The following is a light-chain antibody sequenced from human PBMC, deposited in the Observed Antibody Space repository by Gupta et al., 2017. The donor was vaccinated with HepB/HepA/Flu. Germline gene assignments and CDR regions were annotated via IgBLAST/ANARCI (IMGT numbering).Light chain of an antibody. V-gene: IGKV1-39*01. CDR1: QSISKY. CDR3: QQSYGPPT. J-gene: IGKJ4*01. Sequence: DIQMTQSPSSLSASVGDRVTITCRASQSISKYLNWYQQKPGKAPKLLIYAGSSLQGGVPSRFSGSSSGTDFILTISRLQPEDFATYYYQQSYGPPTFGGGTKVEIK. CDR2: AGS.